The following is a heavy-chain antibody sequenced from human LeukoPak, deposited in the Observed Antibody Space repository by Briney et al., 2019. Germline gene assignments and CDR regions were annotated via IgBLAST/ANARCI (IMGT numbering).Heavy chain of an antibody. Sequence: GGSLRLSCAASGFTFSSYAISWVRQAPGKGLEWVSAISGSGGSTYYADSVKGRFTISRDNSKNTLYLQMNSLRAEDTAVYYCAKDNYYDSSGYYGYWGQGTLVTVSS. CDR1: GFTFSSYA. CDR2: ISGSGGST. CDR3: AKDNYYDSSGYYGY. J-gene: IGHJ4*02. D-gene: IGHD3-22*01. V-gene: IGHV3-23*01.